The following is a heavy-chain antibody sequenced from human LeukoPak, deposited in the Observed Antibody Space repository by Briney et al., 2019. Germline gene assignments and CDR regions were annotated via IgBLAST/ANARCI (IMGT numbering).Heavy chain of an antibody. CDR2: IYHSGST. CDR3: ARSPARRPYYYYGMDV. J-gene: IGHJ6*02. Sequence: PSGTLSLTCAVSGGSISSSNWWSWVRQPPGKGLEWIGEIYHSGSTNYNPSLKSRVTISVDKSKNQSSLKLSSVTAADTAVYYCARSPARRPYYYYGMDVWGQGTTVTVSS. CDR1: GGSISSSNW. D-gene: IGHD6-6*01. V-gene: IGHV4-4*02.